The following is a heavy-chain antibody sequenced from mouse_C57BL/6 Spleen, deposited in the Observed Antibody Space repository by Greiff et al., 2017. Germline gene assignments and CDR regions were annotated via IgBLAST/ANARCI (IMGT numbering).Heavy chain of an antibody. J-gene: IGHJ4*01. D-gene: IGHD1-1*01. CDR2: INPNNGGT. CDR3: ARWYYGSSYAMDY. V-gene: IGHV1-26*01. Sequence: EVKLQQSGPELVKPGASVKISCKASGYTFTDYYMNWVKQSHGKSLEWIGDINPNNGGTSYNQKFKGKATLTVDKSSSTAYMELRSLTSEDSAVYYCARWYYGSSYAMDYWGQGTSVTVSS. CDR1: GYTFTDYY.